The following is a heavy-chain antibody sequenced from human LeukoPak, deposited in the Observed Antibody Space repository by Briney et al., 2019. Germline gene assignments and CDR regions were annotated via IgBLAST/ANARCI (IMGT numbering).Heavy chain of an antibody. CDR1: GFTVSDNS. Sequence: GGSLRLSCAASGFTVSDNSMTWVRRAPGKGLEWVSLIYSGGNTYYADSVKGRFTSSRDNSKNTLYLQMNSLRAEDTAVYYCARLRDGRISMVRGVLSKAFDIWGQGTKVTVSS. CDR2: IYSGGNT. V-gene: IGHV3-66*04. D-gene: IGHD3-10*01. CDR3: ARLRDGRISMVRGVLSKAFDI. J-gene: IGHJ3*02.